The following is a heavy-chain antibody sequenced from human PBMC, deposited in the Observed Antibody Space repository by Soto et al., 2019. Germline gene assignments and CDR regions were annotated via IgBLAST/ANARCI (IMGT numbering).Heavy chain of an antibody. CDR2: IWYDGSNK. J-gene: IGHJ6*02. CDR1: GFTFSSYG. V-gene: IGHV3-33*01. D-gene: IGHD3-10*01. Sequence: GGSLRLSCAASGFTFSSYGMHWVRQAPGKGLEWVAVIWYDGSNKYYADSVKGRFTISRDNSKNTLYLQMNSLRAEDTAVYYCARVITMVRGATPHGMDVWGQGTTVTVSS. CDR3: ARVITMVRGATPHGMDV.